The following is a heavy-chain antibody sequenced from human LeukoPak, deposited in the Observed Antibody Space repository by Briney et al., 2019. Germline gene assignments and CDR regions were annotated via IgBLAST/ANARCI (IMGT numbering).Heavy chain of an antibody. CDR2: INPDGNKK. CDR1: EFTFSSYA. J-gene: IGHJ4*02. Sequence: GGSLRLSCAASEFTFSSYAMHWVRQAPGKGLEWVASINPDGNKKYSADSVKGRFTISRDNAENSLYLQMNSLRVEDTAFYYCARDLAYSRLDYWGQGMLVTVSS. V-gene: IGHV3-7*01. CDR3: ARDLAYSRLDY. D-gene: IGHD5-18*01.